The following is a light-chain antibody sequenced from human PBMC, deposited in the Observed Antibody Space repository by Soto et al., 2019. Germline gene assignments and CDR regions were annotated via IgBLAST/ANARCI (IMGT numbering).Light chain of an antibody. CDR2: AAS. CDR1: RTVTNNY. CDR3: QQYGSSART. Sequence: EIVLTQSPGTLSLSPGDKATLSCRASRTVTNNYLAWYQQKPGQTPRLLISAASNRATGIPDRFSGSGSGTDFTLTISRLEPEDFAVYYCQQYGSSARTFGQGTKVELK. J-gene: IGKJ1*01. V-gene: IGKV3-20*01.